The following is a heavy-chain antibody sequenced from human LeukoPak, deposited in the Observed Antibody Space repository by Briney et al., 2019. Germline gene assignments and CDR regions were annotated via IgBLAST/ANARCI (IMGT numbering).Heavy chain of an antibody. CDR2: ISSNGGST. V-gene: IGHV3-64*01. Sequence: GGSLRLSCAASGFTFSSYAMHWVRQAPGKGLEYVSAISSNGGSTYYANSVEGRFTISRDNSKNTLYLQMGSLRAEDMAVYYCARAYYFGTVMDVWGQGTTVTVFS. D-gene: IGHD3-10*01. J-gene: IGHJ6*02. CDR1: GFTFSSYA. CDR3: ARAYYFGTVMDV.